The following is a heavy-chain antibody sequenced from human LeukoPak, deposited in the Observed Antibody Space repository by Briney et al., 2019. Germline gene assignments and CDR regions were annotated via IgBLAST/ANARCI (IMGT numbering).Heavy chain of an antibody. CDR2: INHSGST. J-gene: IGHJ4*02. CDR3: ARALGYCSSTSCYIDY. D-gene: IGHD2-2*02. Sequence: PSETLSLTCAVYGGSFSGYYWSWIRQPPGKGLEWIGEINHSGSTNYNPSLKSRVIISVDTSKNQFSLKLSSVTAADTAVYYCARALGYCSSTSCYIDYWGQGTLVTVSS. CDR1: GGSFSGYY. V-gene: IGHV4-34*01.